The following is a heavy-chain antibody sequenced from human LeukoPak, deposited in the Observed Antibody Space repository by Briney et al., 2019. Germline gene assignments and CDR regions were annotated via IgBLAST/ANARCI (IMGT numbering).Heavy chain of an antibody. J-gene: IGHJ3*02. V-gene: IGHV1-18*01. D-gene: IGHD6-13*01. CDR2: ISAYNGNT. CDR1: GYTFTSYG. CDR3: AISYSSSWYFAFDI. Sequence: GASVKVSCKASGYTFTSYGISWVRQAPGQGLEWMGWISAYNGNTNYAQKLQGRVTMTTDTSTSTAYMELRSLRSDDTAVYYCAISYSSSWYFAFDIWGQGTMVTVSS.